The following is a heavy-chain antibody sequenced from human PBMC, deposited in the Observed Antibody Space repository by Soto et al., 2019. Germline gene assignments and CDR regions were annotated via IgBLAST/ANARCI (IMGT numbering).Heavy chain of an antibody. Sequence: QVQLVQSGAEVKKPGASVKVSCKASGYTFTSYGISWVRQAPGQGLEWMGWISAYNGNTNYAQKLQGRVTMTTGTSTSTAYMELRSLRSDDTAVYYCARVDYYDSSGYYYPRGMDVWGQGTTVTVSS. CDR2: ISAYNGNT. CDR3: ARVDYYDSSGYYYPRGMDV. D-gene: IGHD3-22*01. V-gene: IGHV1-18*01. CDR1: GYTFTSYG. J-gene: IGHJ6*02.